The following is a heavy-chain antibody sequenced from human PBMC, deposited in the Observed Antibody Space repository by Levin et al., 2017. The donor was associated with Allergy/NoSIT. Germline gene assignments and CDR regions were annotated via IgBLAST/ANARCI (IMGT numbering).Heavy chain of an antibody. V-gene: IGHV2-5*02. CDR2: IYWDDDK. CDR1: GFSPSLGGVG. CDR3: AHATGYFSS. Sequence: ASGPTLVKPTQTXXXXCXXRGFSPSLGGVGVGWIRQPPGKALEWLALIYWDDDKRYSPSLKSRLTITKDTSKNQVVLTMTNMDPVDTATYYCAHATGYFSSWGQGTLVTVSS. D-gene: IGHD1-14*01. J-gene: IGHJ5*02.